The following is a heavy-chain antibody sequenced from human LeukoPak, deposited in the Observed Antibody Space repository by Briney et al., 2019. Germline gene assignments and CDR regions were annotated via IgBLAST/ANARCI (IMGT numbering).Heavy chain of an antibody. Sequence: PGGSLRLSCAASWFTVSSNYMRWVRQAPGKGLEWVSVIYSGGSTYYADSVKGRFTISRHNSKNTLYLQMNSLRAEDTAVYYSARSYLQLWDEFYADYWGQGTLVTVSS. CDR2: IYSGGST. CDR1: WFTVSSNY. D-gene: IGHD5-18*01. J-gene: IGHJ4*02. V-gene: IGHV3-53*04. CDR3: ARSYLQLWDEFYADY.